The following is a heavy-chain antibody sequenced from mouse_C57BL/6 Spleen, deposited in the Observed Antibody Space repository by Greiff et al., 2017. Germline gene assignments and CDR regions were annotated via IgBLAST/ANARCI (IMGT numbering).Heavy chain of an antibody. V-gene: IGHV1-52*01. Sequence: QVQLQQPGAELVRPGSSVKLSCKASGYTFTSYWMHWVKQRPIQGLEWIGNIDPSDSETHYNQKFKDKATLTVDKSSSTAYMQLSSLTSEDSAVYYCAYSNFAWVAYWGQGTLVTVSA. J-gene: IGHJ3*01. D-gene: IGHD2-5*01. CDR1: GYTFTSYW. CDR2: IDPSDSET. CDR3: AYSNFAWVAY.